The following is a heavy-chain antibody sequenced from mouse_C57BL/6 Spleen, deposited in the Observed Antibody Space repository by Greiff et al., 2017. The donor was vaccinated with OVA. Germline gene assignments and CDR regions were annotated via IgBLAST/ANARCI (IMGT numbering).Heavy chain of an antibody. D-gene: IGHD1-1*01. V-gene: IGHV3-6*01. J-gene: IGHJ4*01. CDR2: ISYDGSN. Sequence: EVKLVESGPGLVKPSQSLSLTCSVTGYSITSGYYWYWIRPLPGNILEWMGFISYDGSNNYNPSIKNRIPITRDTSKNQFFLKLNSMTTEDTATYYCARDLTYYGSSNDYAMDYWGQGTSVTVSA. CDR3: ARDLTYYGSSNDYAMDY. CDR1: GYSITSGYY.